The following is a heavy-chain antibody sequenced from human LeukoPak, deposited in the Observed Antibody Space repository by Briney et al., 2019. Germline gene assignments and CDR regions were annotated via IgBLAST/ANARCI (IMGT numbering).Heavy chain of an antibody. Sequence: SDTLSLTCSVSGYSVTSAYYWVWIRQPPGKGLEWIGSMYHSGDTYYNPSLKSRVTISVDTSKNQFSLKVSSVTAADTAVYYCARGPSTHYYDSSGYYWGQGTLVTVSS. CDR3: ARGPSTHYYDSSGYY. V-gene: IGHV4-38-2*02. CDR2: MYHSGDT. CDR1: GYSVTSAYY. J-gene: IGHJ4*02. D-gene: IGHD3-22*01.